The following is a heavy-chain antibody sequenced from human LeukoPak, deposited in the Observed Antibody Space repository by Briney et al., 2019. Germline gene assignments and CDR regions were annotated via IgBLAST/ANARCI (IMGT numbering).Heavy chain of an antibody. CDR3: ARVRPRPIIDV. J-gene: IGHJ6*03. CDR1: GFTVSSNY. CDR2: IYTGGST. D-gene: IGHD6-6*01. Sequence: GGSLRLSCAASGFTVSSNYMSWVRQAPGKGLEWVSVIYTGGSTYYDDSVKGRFTISRDNSKNTLYLQMNSLRGEDTAVYYCARVRPRPIIDVWGKGTTVSVSS. V-gene: IGHV3-53*01.